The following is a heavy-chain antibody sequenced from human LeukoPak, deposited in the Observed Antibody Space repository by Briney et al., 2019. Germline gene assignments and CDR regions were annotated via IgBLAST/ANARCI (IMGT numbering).Heavy chain of an antibody. CDR3: ARVGATGTTSPFDY. CDR2: INPNSGGT. Sequence: ASVKVSCKASGYTFTGYYMHWVRQAPGQGLEWMGWINPNSGGTNYAQKFQGRVTMTRDTSISTAYMELSRLRSDDTAVYYCARVGATGTTSPFDYWGQGTLVTVFS. V-gene: IGHV1-2*02. CDR1: GYTFTGYY. D-gene: IGHD1-1*01. J-gene: IGHJ4*02.